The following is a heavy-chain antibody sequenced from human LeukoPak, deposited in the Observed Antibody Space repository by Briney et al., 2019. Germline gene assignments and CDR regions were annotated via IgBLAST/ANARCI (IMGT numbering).Heavy chain of an antibody. Sequence: ASVKVSCKASGYTFTSYCISWVRQDPGQGLEWMGWISAYNGNTNYAQKLQGRVTMTTDTSTSKTYIELRSLRSDDPAVYYCARDGYYYGSGSYYNVGYWGQETLVTVSS. J-gene: IGHJ4*02. CDR2: ISAYNGNT. D-gene: IGHD3-10*01. CDR3: ARDGYYYGSGSYYNVGY. V-gene: IGHV1-18*01. CDR1: GYTFTSYC.